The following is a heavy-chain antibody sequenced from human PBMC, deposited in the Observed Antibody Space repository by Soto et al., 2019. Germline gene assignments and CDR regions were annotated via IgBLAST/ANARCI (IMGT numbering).Heavy chain of an antibody. CDR1: GGTFSSYA. CDR2: SIPIFGTA. D-gene: IGHD1-26*01. V-gene: IGHV1-69*01. CDR3: ARGLVGATTAFDI. J-gene: IGHJ3*02. Sequence: QVQLVQSGAEVKKPGSSVKVSCKASGGTFSSYAISWVRQAPGQGLEWMGGSIPIFGTANYAQKFQSRVTITADESTSTASMELSSLRSEDTAVYYCARGLVGATTAFDIWGQGTMVTVSS.